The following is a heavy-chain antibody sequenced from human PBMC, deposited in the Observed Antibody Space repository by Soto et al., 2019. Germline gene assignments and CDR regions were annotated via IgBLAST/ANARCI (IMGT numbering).Heavy chain of an antibody. CDR1: GGTFSSYA. V-gene: IGHV1-69*13. J-gene: IGHJ4*02. Sequence: SVKVSCKASGGTFSSYAISWVRQAPGQGLEWMGGIIPIFGTANYAQKFQGRVTITADESTSTAYMELSSLRSEDTAVYYCATLGGYYDILTGYLDDYWGQGTLVTVSS. D-gene: IGHD3-9*01. CDR2: IIPIFGTA. CDR3: ATLGGYYDILTGYLDDY.